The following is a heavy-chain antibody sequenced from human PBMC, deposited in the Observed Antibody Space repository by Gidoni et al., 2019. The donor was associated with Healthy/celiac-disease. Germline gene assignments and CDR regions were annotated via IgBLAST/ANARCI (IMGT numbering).Heavy chain of an antibody. D-gene: IGHD2-2*02. Sequence: QVQLQASGPGLVKPSETLSLTCTVSGGSISSYYWCWIRQPAGKGLEWIGRIYTSGSTNYNPSLKSRVTMSVDTSKNQFSLKLSSVTAADTAVYYCASNRERYCSSTSCYRYYGMDVWGQGTTVTVSS. CDR3: ASNRERYCSSTSCYRYYGMDV. V-gene: IGHV4-4*07. J-gene: IGHJ6*02. CDR1: GGSISSYY. CDR2: IYTSGST.